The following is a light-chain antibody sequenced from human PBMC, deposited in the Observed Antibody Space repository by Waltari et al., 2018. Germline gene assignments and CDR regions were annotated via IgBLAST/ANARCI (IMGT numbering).Light chain of an antibody. CDR3: SSFTSDITRI. CDR2: EVT. Sequence: QSALTQPASVSGSPGQSITISCPGTSRAVGGYTVVSWYQHPPGQAPKPMIYEVTNRPSGVSNRFSGSKSGNTASLTISGLQGEDEADYYCSSFTSDITRIFGGGTKLTVL. V-gene: IGLV2-14*01. CDR1: SRAVGGYTV. J-gene: IGLJ2*01.